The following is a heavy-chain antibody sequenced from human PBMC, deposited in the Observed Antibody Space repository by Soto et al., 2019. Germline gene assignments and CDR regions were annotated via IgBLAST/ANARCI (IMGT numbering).Heavy chain of an antibody. D-gene: IGHD2-21*01. CDR2: IIPIFGFP. CDR3: EFDVNTGVVFFVS. V-gene: IGHV1-69*02. Sequence: QVQLVQSGAEVKKPGSSVKLSCKASGGTFSTYTISWVRQAPGQGLEWIGRIIPIFGFPNHAQKFQGRVTSIAYKSTDTAYMEMSSLRSEDTANYYCEFDVNTGVVFFVSWGQGTLVTVSS. CDR1: GGTFSTYT. J-gene: IGHJ4*02.